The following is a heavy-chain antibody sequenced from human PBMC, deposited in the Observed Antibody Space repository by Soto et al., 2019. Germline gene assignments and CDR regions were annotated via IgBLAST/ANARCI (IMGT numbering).Heavy chain of an antibody. V-gene: IGHV4-31*03. J-gene: IGHJ6*02. CDR3: ARAWSRDYYGMDV. CDR2: IYYSGST. CDR1: GGSISSGGYY. Sequence: QVQLQESGPGLVKPSQTLSLTCTVSGGSISSGGYYWSWIRQHPGKGLEWIGYIYYSGSTSYNPSLKSRVTIAVDTSKTQFSLKLNSVTAADTAVYYCARAWSRDYYGMDVWGQGTTVTVSS. D-gene: IGHD2-8*02.